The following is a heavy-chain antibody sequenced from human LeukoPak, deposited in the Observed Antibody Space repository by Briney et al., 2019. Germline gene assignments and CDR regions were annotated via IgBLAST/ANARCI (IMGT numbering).Heavy chain of an antibody. CDR1: GFTFSSYS. Sequence: PGGSLRLSCAASGFTFSSYSMNWVRQAPGKGLEWISYITTSDNTIYNADSVKGRFTISRDNAKNSLYLQMNSLRAEDTGVYYCASRWLVRDAFDVWGQGTMVTVSS. CDR2: ITTSDNTI. J-gene: IGHJ3*01. V-gene: IGHV3-48*04. D-gene: IGHD6-19*01. CDR3: ASRWLVRDAFDV.